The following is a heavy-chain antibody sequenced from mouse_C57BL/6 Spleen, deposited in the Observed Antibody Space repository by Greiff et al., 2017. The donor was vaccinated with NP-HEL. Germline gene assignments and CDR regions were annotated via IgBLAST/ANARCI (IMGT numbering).Heavy chain of an antibody. CDR1: GYAFSSSW. V-gene: IGHV1-82*01. Sequence: VQLQQSGPELVKPGASVKISCKASGYAFSSSWMNWVKQRPGQGLEWIGRIYPGDGDTNYNGKFKGKATLTADKSSSTAYMQLSSLTSEDSAVYFCARADYYGSSLWYFDVWGKGTTVTVSS. D-gene: IGHD1-1*01. J-gene: IGHJ1*03. CDR3: ARADYYGSSLWYFDV. CDR2: IYPGDGDT.